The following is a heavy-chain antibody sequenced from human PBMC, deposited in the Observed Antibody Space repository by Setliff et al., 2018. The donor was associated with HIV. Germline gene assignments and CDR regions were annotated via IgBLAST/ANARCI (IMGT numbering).Heavy chain of an antibody. V-gene: IGHV1-8*02. Sequence: ASVKVSCKPSGDTFNSYAISWVRQATGQGLEWMGWMNPNSGNTGYAQKFQGRVTMTRNTSISTAYMELSSLRSEDTAVYYCARGYSYCRYWGQGTLVTVPQ. D-gene: IGHD5-18*01. CDR1: GDTFNSYA. CDR3: ARGYSYCRY. CDR2: MNPNSGNT. J-gene: IGHJ4*02.